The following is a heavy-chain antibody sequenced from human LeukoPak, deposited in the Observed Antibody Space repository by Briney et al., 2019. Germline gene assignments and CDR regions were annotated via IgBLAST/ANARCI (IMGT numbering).Heavy chain of an antibody. V-gene: IGHV3-30*02. Sequence: GGSLRLSCAASGFTFSSYGMHWVRQAPGKGLEWVAFIRYDGSNKYYADSVKGRFTISRDNSKNTLYLQMNSLRAEDTAVYYCTTEGVVPAAGDDAFDIWGQGTMVTVSS. CDR1: GFTFSSYG. D-gene: IGHD2-2*01. J-gene: IGHJ3*02. CDR2: IRYDGSNK. CDR3: TTEGVVPAAGDDAFDI.